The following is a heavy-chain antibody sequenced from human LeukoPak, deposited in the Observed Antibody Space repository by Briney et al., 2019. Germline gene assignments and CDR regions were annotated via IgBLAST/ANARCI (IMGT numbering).Heavy chain of an antibody. J-gene: IGHJ6*02. D-gene: IGHD6-6*01. V-gene: IGHV4-59*01. Sequence: SENLSLTCTVSAGSINNYYWSWIRQPPGKGLEWIGYIYYSGSTNYNPSLKSRVTISVDTSKKQVSLNLSSVTAADTAVYYCARVAARYVGMDVWGQGTTVTVSS. CDR1: AGSINNYY. CDR2: IYYSGST. CDR3: ARVAARYVGMDV.